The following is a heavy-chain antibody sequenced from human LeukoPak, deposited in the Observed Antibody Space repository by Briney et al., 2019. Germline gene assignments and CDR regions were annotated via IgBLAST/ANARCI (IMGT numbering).Heavy chain of an antibody. CDR2: IHYSGST. J-gene: IGHJ4*02. V-gene: IGHV4-39*01. CDR1: GDXISTSNCY. CDR3: ARHGYYYGSGSYYHPFNY. Sequence: SETLSLTCTVSGDXISTSNCYWGWIRQPPGKRLEWIGSIHYSGSTYYNPSLKSRVTISVDTSKSQFSLRLSSVTAADTAVYYCARHGYYYGSGSYYHPFNYWGQGTLVTVSS. D-gene: IGHD3-10*01.